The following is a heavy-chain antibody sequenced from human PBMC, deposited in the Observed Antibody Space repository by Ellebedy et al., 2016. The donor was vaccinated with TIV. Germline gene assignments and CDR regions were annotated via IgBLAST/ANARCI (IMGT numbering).Heavy chain of an antibody. D-gene: IGHD2-2*01. CDR1: GYTFTGYY. CDR3: ASLDRIVVVPAAMRGNYYGMDV. V-gene: IGHV1-18*04. Sequence: ASVKVSXXASGYTFTGYYMHWVRQAPGQGLEWMGWISAYNGNTNYAQKLQGRVTMTTDTSTSTAYMELRSLRSDDTAVYYCASLDRIVVVPAAMRGNYYGMDVWGQGTTVTVSS. CDR2: ISAYNGNT. J-gene: IGHJ6*02.